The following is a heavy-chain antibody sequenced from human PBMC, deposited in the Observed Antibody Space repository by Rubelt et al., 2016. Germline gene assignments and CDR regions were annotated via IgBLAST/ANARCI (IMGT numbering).Heavy chain of an antibody. D-gene: IGHD6-19*01. CDR2: IYPNGGT. J-gene: IGHJ4*02. CDR3: ARFLQWHDIDS. Sequence: EVQLVESGGGLIQPGESLRLSCAASGFTVSTNFMSWVRQAPGKGLEWVSIIYPNGGTYYPEAGPGRLTISRDNSKNTLYLQMNDLRAEDTAVYYCARFLQWHDIDSWGQGTLVTVSS. V-gene: IGHV3-53*01. CDR1: GFTVSTNF.